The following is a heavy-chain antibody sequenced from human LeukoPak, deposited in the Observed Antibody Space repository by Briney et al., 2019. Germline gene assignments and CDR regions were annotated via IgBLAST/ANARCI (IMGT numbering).Heavy chain of an antibody. D-gene: IGHD6-13*01. J-gene: IGHJ4*02. Sequence: GESLKISCKGSGYSFTSYWIGWVRQMPGKGLEWMGITYPGDSDTRYSPSFQGQVTISADKSISTAYLQWSSLKASDTAMYYCAGIIAAAGTGPWNYFDYWGQGTLVTVSS. CDR2: TYPGDSDT. CDR3: AGIIAAAGTGPWNYFDY. V-gene: IGHV5-51*01. CDR1: GYSFTSYW.